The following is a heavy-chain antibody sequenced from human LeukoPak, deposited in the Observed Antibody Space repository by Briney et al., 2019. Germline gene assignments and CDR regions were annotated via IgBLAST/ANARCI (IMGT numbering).Heavy chain of an antibody. CDR2: ISTYNDNT. Sequence: ASVKVSCKASGYTFTSYGISWVRQAPGQGLEWMGWISTYNDNTNYAQKLQGRVTMTTDTSTSTAYMELRSLRSDDTAVYYCARVGLQREYNWFDPWGQGTLVTVSS. J-gene: IGHJ5*02. CDR3: ARVGLQREYNWFDP. CDR1: GYTFTSYG. D-gene: IGHD3-10*01. V-gene: IGHV1-18*01.